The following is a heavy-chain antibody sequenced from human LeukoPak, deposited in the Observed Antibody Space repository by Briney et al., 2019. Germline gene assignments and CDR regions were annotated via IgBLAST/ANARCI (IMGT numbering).Heavy chain of an antibody. CDR1: GFTFSSYS. J-gene: IGHJ4*02. CDR2: ISSSSSYI. D-gene: IGHD2-21*01. Sequence: PGGSLRLSCAASGFTFSSYSMNWVRQAPGKGLEWVSSISSSSSYIYYADSVKGRFTISRDNAKNSLYLQMNSLRAEDTAVCYCARASNCGGDCYYFDYWGQGTLVTVSS. V-gene: IGHV3-21*01. CDR3: ARASNCGGDCYYFDY.